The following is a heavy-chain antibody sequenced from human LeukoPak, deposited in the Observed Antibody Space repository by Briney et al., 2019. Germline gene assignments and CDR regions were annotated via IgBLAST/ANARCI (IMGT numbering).Heavy chain of an antibody. Sequence: GGSLRLSCAASGFTFSTYAISWVRQAPGKGLEWVSCISSTSNYIFYADSVRGRFTISRDNAKNSLYLQMDSRRAEDTAVYYCARGGIITSYAFEIWGQGAMVTVSS. CDR2: ISSTSNYI. CDR3: ARGGIITSYAFEI. D-gene: IGHD1-26*01. V-gene: IGHV3-21*01. J-gene: IGHJ3*02. CDR1: GFTFSTYA.